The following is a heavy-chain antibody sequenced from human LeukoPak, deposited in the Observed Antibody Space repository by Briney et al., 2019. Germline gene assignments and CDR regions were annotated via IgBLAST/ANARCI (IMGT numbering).Heavy chain of an antibody. CDR3: ASRPILAYCGGDCYSYWFDP. Sequence: SQTLSLTCTVSGGSISSGDYYWSWIRQPPGKGLEWIGYIYYSGSTYYNPSLKSRVTISVDTSKNQFSLKLSSVTAADTAVYYCASRPILAYCGGDCYSYWFDPWGQGTLVTVSS. D-gene: IGHD2-21*02. J-gene: IGHJ5*02. V-gene: IGHV4-30-4*01. CDR2: IYYSGST. CDR1: GGSISSGDYY.